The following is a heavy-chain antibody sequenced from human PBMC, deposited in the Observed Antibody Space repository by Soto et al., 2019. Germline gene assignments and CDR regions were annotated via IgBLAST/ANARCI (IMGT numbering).Heavy chain of an antibody. J-gene: IGHJ4*02. V-gene: IGHV4-39*01. CDR1: GGSISSSSYY. CDR2: IYYSGST. D-gene: IGHD1-26*01. CDR3: ARHAVVGATKTFDY. Sequence: SETLSLTCTVSGGSISSSSYYWGWIRQPPGKGLEWIGSIYYSGSTYYNPSLKSRVTISVDTSKNQFSLKLSSVTAADTAVYYCARHAVVGATKTFDYWGQGTLVTVSS.